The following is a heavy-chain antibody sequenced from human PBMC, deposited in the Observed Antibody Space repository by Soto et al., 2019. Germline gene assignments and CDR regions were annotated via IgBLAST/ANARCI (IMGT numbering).Heavy chain of an antibody. CDR1: GGSISSYY. V-gene: IGHV4-59*01. D-gene: IGHD2-21*01. CDR3: ARGAVIPVDY. J-gene: IGHJ4*02. Sequence: QVQLQESGPGLVKPSETLSLTCTVSGGSISSYYWSWIRQPPGKGLEWIGYIYYSGSTNYNPSLKRRVTISVGTSKNHFSLKLSSGTAADTAVYYCARGAVIPVDYWGEGTLFTVSS. CDR2: IYYSGST.